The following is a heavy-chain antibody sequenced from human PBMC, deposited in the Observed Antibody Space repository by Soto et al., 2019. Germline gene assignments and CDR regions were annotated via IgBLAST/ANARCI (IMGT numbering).Heavy chain of an antibody. D-gene: IGHD3-22*01. J-gene: IGHJ4*02. Sequence: GSLRLSCAASGFTFSSYAISCVRQAPGNGLQWDSAISGSASSTYYADSVKGRFTISRDNSKNTLRLQMNSLRAEDTAVYYCAKTQYNYYDSSGYPSHNFDYWGQGPLVTVSS. CDR3: AKTQYNYYDSSGYPSHNFDY. V-gene: IGHV3-23*01. CDR1: GFTFSSYA. CDR2: ISGSASST.